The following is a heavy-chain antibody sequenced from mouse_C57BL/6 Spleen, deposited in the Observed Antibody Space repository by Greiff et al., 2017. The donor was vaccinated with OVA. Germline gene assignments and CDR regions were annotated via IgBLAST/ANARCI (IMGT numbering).Heavy chain of an antibody. Sequence: QVQLKQPGTELVKPGASVKLSCKASGYTFTSYWMHWVKQRPGQGLEWIGNINPSNGGTNYNEKFKSKATLTVDKSSSTAYMQLSSLTSEDSAVYYCARRGPYGSSLYYAMDYWGQGTSVTVSS. V-gene: IGHV1-53*01. D-gene: IGHD1-1*01. CDR1: GYTFTSYW. CDR2: INPSNGGT. CDR3: ARRGPYGSSLYYAMDY. J-gene: IGHJ4*01.